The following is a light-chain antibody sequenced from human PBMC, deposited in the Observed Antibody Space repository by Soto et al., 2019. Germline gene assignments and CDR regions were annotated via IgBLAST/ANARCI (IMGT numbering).Light chain of an antibody. CDR1: SSDVGAYNY. CDR3: CSYAGSYTVV. CDR2: HVS. V-gene: IGLV2-11*01. J-gene: IGLJ2*01. Sequence: QSALTQPRSVSGSPGQSVTMSCTGTSSDVGAYNYVSWYQQHPGKAPKLMIYHVSERPSGVPDRFSGSKSGNTASLTISGLRAEDEADYYCCSYAGSYTVVFGGGTKLTVL.